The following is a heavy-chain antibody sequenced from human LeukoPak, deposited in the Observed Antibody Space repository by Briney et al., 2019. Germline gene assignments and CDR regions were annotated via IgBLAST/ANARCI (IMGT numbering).Heavy chain of an antibody. CDR1: GFTFSSYA. Sequence: GGSLRLSCAASGFTFSSYAMSWVRQAPGKGLEWVAVIWYDGSNKYYADSVKGRFTISRDNSKNTLYLQMNSLRAEDTAVYYCGRGYSYGDDAFDIWGQGTMVTVSS. V-gene: IGHV3-33*03. CDR2: IWYDGSNK. CDR3: GRGYSYGDDAFDI. J-gene: IGHJ3*02. D-gene: IGHD5-18*01.